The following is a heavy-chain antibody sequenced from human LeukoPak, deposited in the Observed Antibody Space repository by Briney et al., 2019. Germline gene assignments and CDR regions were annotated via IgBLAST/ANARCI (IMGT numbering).Heavy chain of an antibody. CDR3: ARGPSRGSEFDY. CDR2: IKQDGSEK. J-gene: IGHJ4*02. Sequence: GGSLRLSCTASGFTFSRYWMIWVRQAPGKGLEWVANIKQDGSEKYYVDSVKGRFTISRDNAKNSLYLQMNSLRAEDTAVYYCARGPSRGSEFDYWGQGTLVTVSS. CDR1: GFTFSRYW. V-gene: IGHV3-7*01. D-gene: IGHD3-10*01.